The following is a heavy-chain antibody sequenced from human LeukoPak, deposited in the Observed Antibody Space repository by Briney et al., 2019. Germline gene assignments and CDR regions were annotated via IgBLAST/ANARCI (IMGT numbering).Heavy chain of an antibody. J-gene: IGHJ4*02. V-gene: IGHV3-30*18. CDR2: ISYDGSNK. D-gene: IGHD6-19*01. CDR1: GFTFSNYW. CDR3: ANALSSGWYFDY. Sequence: GGSLRLSCAASGFTFSNYWMTWVRQAPGKGLEWVAVISYDGSNKYYADSVKGRFTISRDNSKNTLYLQMNSLRAEDTAVYYCANALSSGWYFDYWGQGTLVTVSS.